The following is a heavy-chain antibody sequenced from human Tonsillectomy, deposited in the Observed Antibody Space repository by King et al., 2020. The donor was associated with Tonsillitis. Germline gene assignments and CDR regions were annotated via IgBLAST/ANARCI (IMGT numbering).Heavy chain of an antibody. CDR1: GFTFSDYY. V-gene: IGHV3-11*06. CDR2: ISSSSSYT. Sequence: VQLVESGGGLVKPGGSLRLSYAASGFTFSDYYMSWIRQAPGKGLEWVSYISSSSSYTNYADSVKGRFTISRDNAKNSLYLQMNSLRAEDTAVYYCARDGGRSPELRDWGQGTLVTVSS. CDR3: ARDGGRSPELRD. D-gene: IGHD3-16*01. J-gene: IGHJ4*02.